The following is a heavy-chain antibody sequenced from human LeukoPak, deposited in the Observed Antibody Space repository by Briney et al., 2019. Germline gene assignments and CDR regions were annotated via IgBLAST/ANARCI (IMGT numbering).Heavy chain of an antibody. CDR2: INPSGGST. CDR1: GYTFTSYY. D-gene: IGHD3-10*01. V-gene: IGHV1-46*01. CDR3: ARDILWFGELSGFDY. J-gene: IGHJ4*02. Sequence: ASVKVSCKASGYTFTSYYMHWVRQAPGHGLEWMGIINPSGGSTSYAQKFQGRVTMTRDTSTSTVYMELSSLRSEDTAVYYCARDILWFGELSGFDYWGQGTLVTVSS.